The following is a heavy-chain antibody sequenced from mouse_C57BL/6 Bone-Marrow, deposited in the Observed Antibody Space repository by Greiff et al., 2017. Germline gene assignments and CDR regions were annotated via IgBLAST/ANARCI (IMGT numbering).Heavy chain of an antibody. V-gene: IGHV1-26*01. J-gene: IGHJ4*01. CDR1: GYTFTDYY. Sequence: EVQLQQSGPGLVKPGASVKISCKASGYTFTDYYLNWVKQSPGTSLEWIGDINPNNGGTSYNQKFKGKATLTVDKYSSTAYMELRSLTAEDSAVYYGAREGNYGGQGTSVTVSS. CDR2: INPNNGGT. CDR3: AREGNY. D-gene: IGHD2-14*01.